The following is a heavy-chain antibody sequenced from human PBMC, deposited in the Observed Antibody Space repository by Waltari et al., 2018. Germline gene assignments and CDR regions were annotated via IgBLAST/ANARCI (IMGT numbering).Heavy chain of an antibody. CDR1: GFAFNTFS. D-gene: IGHD5-12*01. CDR2: ISRNSEIL. J-gene: IGHJ4*02. Sequence: DVQLLESGGGLVQPGGSLRLSCAASGFAFNTFSMTWVRQPPGKGLEWVSLISRNSEILHYADSVRGRFTISRDNSKNTLYLQMNSLRADDTAVYFCAKEYSDYPDPFDYWGQGTLVTVSS. V-gene: IGHV3-23*01. CDR3: AKEYSDYPDPFDY.